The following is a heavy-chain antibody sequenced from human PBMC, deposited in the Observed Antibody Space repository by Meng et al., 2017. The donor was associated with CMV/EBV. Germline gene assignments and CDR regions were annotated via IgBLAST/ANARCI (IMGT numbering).Heavy chain of an antibody. CDR1: GFTVSSNY. CDR3: ARDRLVATINPCDY. J-gene: IGHJ4*02. D-gene: IGHD5-12*01. CDR2: IYSGGST. V-gene: IGHV3-53*01. Sequence: GGSLRLSCAASGFTVSSNYMSWVRQAPGKGLEWVSVIYSGGSTYYADSVKGRFTISRDNSKNSLYLQMNSLRAEDTAVYYCARDRLVATINPCDYWGQGTLVTVSS.